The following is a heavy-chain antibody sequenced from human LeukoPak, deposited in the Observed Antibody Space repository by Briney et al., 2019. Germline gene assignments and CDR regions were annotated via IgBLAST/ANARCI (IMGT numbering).Heavy chain of an antibody. CDR3: ARGTIFGESYYYYYMDV. D-gene: IGHD3-3*01. Sequence: PGGSLRLSCAASGFTFDDYGMSWVRHAPGKGLEWVSGINWNGGSTGYADSVKGRFTISRDNAKNSLYLQMNSLRAEDTALYYCARGTIFGESYYYYYMDVWGKGTTVTVSS. CDR1: GFTFDDYG. V-gene: IGHV3-20*04. CDR2: INWNGGST. J-gene: IGHJ6*03.